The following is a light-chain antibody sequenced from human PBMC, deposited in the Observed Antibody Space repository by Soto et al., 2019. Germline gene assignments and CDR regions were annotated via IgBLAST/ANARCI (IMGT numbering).Light chain of an antibody. CDR2: VNS. CDR3: QSYDSSLSGWV. J-gene: IGLJ3*02. V-gene: IGLV1-40*01. CDR1: SSNIGAGYG. Sequence: QSVLTQPPSVSGAPGQRVTISCTGSSSNIGAGYGVHWYQQLPGTAPKLLIYVNSNRPSGVPDRFSGSKSGTSASLAITGLRAEDEADYYCQSYDSSLSGWVFGGGTKPTVL.